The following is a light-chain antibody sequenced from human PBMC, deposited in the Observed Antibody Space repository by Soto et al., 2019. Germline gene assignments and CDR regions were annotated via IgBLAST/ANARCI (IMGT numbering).Light chain of an antibody. V-gene: IGKV1-39*01. CDR3: QQYNSYLWT. CDR1: QSISSY. CDR2: AAS. J-gene: IGKJ1*01. Sequence: DIQITQSPSSLSASVGDRVTITCRASQSISSYLNWYQQKPGKAPKLLIYAASSLHSGVPSRFSGSGSGTDFTLTISSLQPDDFATYYCQQYNSYLWTFGQGTKVDI.